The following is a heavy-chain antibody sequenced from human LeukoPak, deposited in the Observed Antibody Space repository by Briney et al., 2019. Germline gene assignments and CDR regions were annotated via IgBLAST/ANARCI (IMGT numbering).Heavy chain of an antibody. V-gene: IGHV3-30*02. CDR3: AKVKTSLLSPDYYGSGSYYKFDY. CDR2: IRYDGSNK. Sequence: AGGSLRLSCAASGFTFSSYGMHWVRQAPGKGLEWVAFIRYDGSNKYYADSVKGRFTISRDNSKNTLYLQMNSLRAEDTAVYYCAKVKTSLLSPDYYGSGSYYKFDYWGQGTLVTVSS. CDR1: GFTFSSYG. D-gene: IGHD3-10*01. J-gene: IGHJ4*02.